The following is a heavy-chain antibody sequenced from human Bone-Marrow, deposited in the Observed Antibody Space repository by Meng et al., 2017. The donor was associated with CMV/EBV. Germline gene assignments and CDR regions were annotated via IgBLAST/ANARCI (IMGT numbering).Heavy chain of an antibody. D-gene: IGHD2-15*01. J-gene: IGHJ5*02. Sequence: ASVKVSCKASGYTFTGYYMHWVRQAPGQGLEWMGWINPNSGGTNYAQKFQGRVTMTRDTSISTAYMELSRLRSDDTAVYYCARDVAIYCSGGSCYRGSYWFDPWGQGTRVTGFS. CDR3: ARDVAIYCSGGSCYRGSYWFDP. CDR1: GYTFTGYY. V-gene: IGHV1-2*02. CDR2: INPNSGGT.